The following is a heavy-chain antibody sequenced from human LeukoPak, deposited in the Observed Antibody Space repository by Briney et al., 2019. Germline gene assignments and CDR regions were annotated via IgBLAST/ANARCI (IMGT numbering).Heavy chain of an antibody. J-gene: IGHJ3*02. Sequence: GGSLRLSCAASGFTFSNYAMTWVRQAPGEGLEWGSPISGGGGNTYYADSVKGRLTSSRDNSKNTLDLQMNSLRAEDTALYYCARDWPSEWEQLPDYDAVDIWGQGTMVTVSS. D-gene: IGHD1-26*01. CDR3: ARDWPSEWEQLPDYDAVDI. V-gene: IGHV3-23*01. CDR2: ISGGGGNT. CDR1: GFTFSNYA.